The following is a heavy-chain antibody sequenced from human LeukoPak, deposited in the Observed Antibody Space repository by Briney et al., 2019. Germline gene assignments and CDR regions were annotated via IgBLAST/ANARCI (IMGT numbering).Heavy chain of an antibody. Sequence: PSETLSLTCTVSGASISTNNYYWGWIRQPPGKGLEWIGSIYYSGKTYYNPSLKSRVTISVDTSKNQVSLQLSSVTAADTAVYYCVRDDYGDYTRRFDPWGQGTLVTVSS. CDR1: GASISTNNYY. CDR2: IYYSGKT. D-gene: IGHD4-17*01. CDR3: VRDDYGDYTRRFDP. J-gene: IGHJ5*02. V-gene: IGHV4-39*07.